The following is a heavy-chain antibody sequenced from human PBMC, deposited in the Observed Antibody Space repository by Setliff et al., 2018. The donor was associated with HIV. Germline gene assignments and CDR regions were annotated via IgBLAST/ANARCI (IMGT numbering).Heavy chain of an antibody. Sequence: SETLSLTCTVSGGSISSYYWSWIRQPPEKGLEWIGYIYDRGGTNYNPSLKSRVTLSVDTSKNQFSLRLSSVTAADTAVYYCARVRPRIAAAGRGYYFDYWGQGTLVTVSS. CDR2: IYDRGGT. J-gene: IGHJ4*02. CDR3: ARVRPRIAAAGRGYYFDY. CDR1: GGSISSYY. D-gene: IGHD6-13*01. V-gene: IGHV4-59*12.